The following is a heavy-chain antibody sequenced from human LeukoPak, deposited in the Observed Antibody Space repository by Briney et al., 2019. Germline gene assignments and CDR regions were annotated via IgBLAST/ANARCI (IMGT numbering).Heavy chain of an antibody. V-gene: IGHV3-48*03. CDR1: GFTFSRYE. Sequence: QPGGSLRLSCAASGFTFSRYEMNWVRQAPGKGLEWVSYISSSGSTIYYADSVKGRFTVSRDNAKNSLYLQMNSLRAEDTAVYYCATDGLGASGGIDFWGQGTLVTVSS. J-gene: IGHJ4*02. CDR3: ATDGLGASGGIDF. CDR2: ISSSGSTI. D-gene: IGHD1-26*01.